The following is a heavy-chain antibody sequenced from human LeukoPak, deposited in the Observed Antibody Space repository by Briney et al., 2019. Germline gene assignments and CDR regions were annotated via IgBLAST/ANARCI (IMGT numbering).Heavy chain of an antibody. CDR2: ISGSGGST. CDR3: AKESDSSSWPIDY. V-gene: IGHV3-23*01. Sequence: GGSLKLSCAASGFTFNNYAMSWVRQAPGKVLEWVSTISGSGGSTYYADSVKGRFTISRDNSKNTLYLQMNSLRAEDTAVYYCAKESDSSSWPIDYWGQGTLVTVSS. J-gene: IGHJ4*02. CDR1: GFTFNNYA. D-gene: IGHD6-13*01.